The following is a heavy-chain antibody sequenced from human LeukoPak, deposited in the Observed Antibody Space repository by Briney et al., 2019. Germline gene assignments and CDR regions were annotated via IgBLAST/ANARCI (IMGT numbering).Heavy chain of an antibody. V-gene: IGHV3-21*04. D-gene: IGHD6-13*01. CDR2: ISSSSSYI. CDR1: GFTFSSYS. CDR3: AKAAAPGGYWYFDL. Sequence: GGSLRLSCAASGFTFSSYSMNWVRQAPGKGLEWVSSISSSSSYIYYADSVKGRFTISRGNAKNTLYLQANSLRAEDTAIYYCAKAAAPGGYWYFDLWGRGTLVTVSS. J-gene: IGHJ2*01.